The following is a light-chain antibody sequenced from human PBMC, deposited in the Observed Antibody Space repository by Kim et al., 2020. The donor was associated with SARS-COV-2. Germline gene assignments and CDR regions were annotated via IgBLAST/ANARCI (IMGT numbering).Light chain of an antibody. V-gene: IGLV1-44*01. CDR1: SSNIGGNT. CDR2: SDT. CDR3: AAWDDSLNPHVV. J-gene: IGLJ2*01. Sequence: QSVLTQPPSASVTPGQRVTISCSGSSSNIGGNTVNWYQQLPGTAPKLLIYSDTQRPSGVPDRFSGSKSGTSASLAISGLQSEDEADYYCAAWDDSLNPHVVFGGGTQLTVL.